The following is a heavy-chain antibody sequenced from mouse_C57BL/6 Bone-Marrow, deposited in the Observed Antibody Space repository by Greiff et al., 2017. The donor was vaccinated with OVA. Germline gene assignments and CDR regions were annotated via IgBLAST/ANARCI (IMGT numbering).Heavy chain of an antibody. CDR3: AMREDSSWFAY. Sequence: QVQLKQSGAELARPGASVKLSCKASGYPFTSYGISWVKQRTGQGLEWIGEIYPRSGNTYYNEKFKGKATLTADKSSSTAYMELRSLTSEDSAVYVCAMREDSSWFAYWGQGTLVTVSA. V-gene: IGHV1-81*01. J-gene: IGHJ3*01. CDR2: IYPRSGNT. CDR1: GYPFTSYG.